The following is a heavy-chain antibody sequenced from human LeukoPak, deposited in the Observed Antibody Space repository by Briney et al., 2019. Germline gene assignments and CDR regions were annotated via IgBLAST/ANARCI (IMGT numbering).Heavy chain of an antibody. D-gene: IGHD1-26*01. V-gene: IGHV4-39*07. Sequence: SETPSLTCTVSGGSISSSSYYWGWIRQPPGKGLEWIGSIYYSGSTYYNPSLKSRVTISVDTSKNQFSLKLSSVTAADTAVYYCARGMYSGSYSALGYWGQGTLVTVSS. CDR2: IYYSGST. J-gene: IGHJ4*02. CDR3: ARGMYSGSYSALGY. CDR1: GGSISSSSYY.